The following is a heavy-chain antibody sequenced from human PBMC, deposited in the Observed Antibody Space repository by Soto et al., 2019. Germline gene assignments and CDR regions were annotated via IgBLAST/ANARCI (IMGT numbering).Heavy chain of an antibody. CDR1: GFTFSFYS. CDR3: ARAESGYFSN. V-gene: IGHV3-21*01. Sequence: VQLVESGGDLVKPGGSLRLSCAVSGFTFSFYSMSWVRQAPGKGLEWVSSINNGGDYIYYADSVKGRFTISRDNAKNSLSLLMTSLRAEDTAVYFCARAESGYFSNWGQGTLVTVSS. J-gene: IGHJ1*01. CDR2: INNGGDYI. D-gene: IGHD3-3*01.